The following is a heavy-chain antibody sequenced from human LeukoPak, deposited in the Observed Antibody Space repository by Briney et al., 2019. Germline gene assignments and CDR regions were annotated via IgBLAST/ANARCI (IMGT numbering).Heavy chain of an antibody. Sequence: ETLSLTGAVYGVSIGIYYWRWVRQAPGKGREGVLSIVGSGASTSHADSVKGRFTISRDNSKNTLYLQMDSLRAEDTAVYYCAKKLTGSYYNPYDYWGQGPLVTVSS. CDR3: AKKLTGSYYNPYDY. J-gene: IGHJ4*02. D-gene: IGHD3-10*01. CDR2: IVGSGAST. V-gene: IGHV3-23*01. CDR1: GVSIGIYY.